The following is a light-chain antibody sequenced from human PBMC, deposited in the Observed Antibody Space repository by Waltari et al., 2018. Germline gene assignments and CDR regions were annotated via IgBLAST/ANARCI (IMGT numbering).Light chain of an antibody. CDR1: ALPKQY. Sequence: SYELTQPPSVSVSPGQTARITCSGDALPKQYAYWYQQKPGQAPVLVSYKDSKRPSGLPERCSGSSSGTTITLTISAVQAEDEADYYCQSADSSGTFVVFGGGTKLTVL. V-gene: IGLV3-25*03. CDR2: KDS. CDR3: QSADSSGTFVV. J-gene: IGLJ2*01.